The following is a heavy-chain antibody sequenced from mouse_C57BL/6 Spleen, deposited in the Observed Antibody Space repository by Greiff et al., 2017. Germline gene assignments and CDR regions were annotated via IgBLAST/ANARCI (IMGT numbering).Heavy chain of an antibody. V-gene: IGHV1-15*01. CDR3: TSIYYYSRGFAY. J-gene: IGHJ3*01. CDR1: GYTFTDYD. Sequence: VQLQESGAELVRPGASVTLSCKASGYTFTDYDMHWVKQTPVHGLEWIGAIDPETGGTAYNQKFKGKAILTADKSSSTAYMELRSLTSEDSAVYYCTSIYYYSRGFAYWGQGTLVTVSA. D-gene: IGHD1-1*01. CDR2: IDPETGGT.